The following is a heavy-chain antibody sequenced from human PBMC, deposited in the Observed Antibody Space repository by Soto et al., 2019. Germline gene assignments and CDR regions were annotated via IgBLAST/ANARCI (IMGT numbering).Heavy chain of an antibody. V-gene: IGHV1-2*02. CDR1: GYTFSAYY. D-gene: IGHD1-26*01. Sequence: ASVKVSCKTSGYTFSAYYVHWARRAPGRGFQWLGWINPSNGITTFSEFFQCRITMTRDTSTNTFHMELNMLTSDDTAVYYCMRGGWGDSPIDYWGQGTQVTVSS. J-gene: IGHJ4*02. CDR3: MRGGWGDSPIDY. CDR2: INPSNGIT.